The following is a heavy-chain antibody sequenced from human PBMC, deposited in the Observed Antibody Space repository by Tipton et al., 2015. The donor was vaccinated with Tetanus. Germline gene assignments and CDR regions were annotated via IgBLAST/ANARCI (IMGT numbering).Heavy chain of an antibody. Sequence: QSGPEVKKPGSSVKVSCKTSGGTLSSYAITWVRQAPGQGLEWMGGITPMFGSANYAQKFQDRVTITADTSTSTVYMELSSLKSDDTATYYCARGRSKYDFWSGYYMDHWGQGTPVTVSS. CDR1: GGTLSSYA. D-gene: IGHD3-3*01. CDR3: ARGRSKYDFWSGYYMDH. CDR2: ITPMFGSA. J-gene: IGHJ4*02. V-gene: IGHV1-69*06.